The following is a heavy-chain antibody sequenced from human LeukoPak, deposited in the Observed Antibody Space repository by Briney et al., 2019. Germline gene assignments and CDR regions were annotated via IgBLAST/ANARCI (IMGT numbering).Heavy chain of an antibody. CDR1: GLTFTTNW. D-gene: IGHD6-25*01. CDR2: IKLVGSVK. Sequence: GGSRRSSFAALGLTFTTNWMTWFPRAPGKGWEGLATIKLVGSVKYSVDSLKGRSTIARDKAKISLYLLLNSLRDEATAVYYCAGRVLAILAAASTVWFDPWGQGTLVSVSS. J-gene: IGHJ5*02. CDR3: AGRVLAILAAASTVWFDP. V-gene: IGHV3-7*03.